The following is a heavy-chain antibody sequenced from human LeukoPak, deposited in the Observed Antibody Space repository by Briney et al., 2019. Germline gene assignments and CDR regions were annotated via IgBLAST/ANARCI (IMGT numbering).Heavy chain of an antibody. D-gene: IGHD6-13*01. CDR3: ARCIAAPPWYFDY. CDR2: IYHSGST. CDR1: GYSISSGYY. Sequence: SETLSLTCTVSGYSISSGYYWGWIRQPPGKGLEWIGSIYHSGSTYYNPSLKSRVTISVDTSENQFSLKLSSVTAADTAVYYCARCIAAPPWYFDYWGQGTLVTVSS. J-gene: IGHJ4*02. V-gene: IGHV4-38-2*02.